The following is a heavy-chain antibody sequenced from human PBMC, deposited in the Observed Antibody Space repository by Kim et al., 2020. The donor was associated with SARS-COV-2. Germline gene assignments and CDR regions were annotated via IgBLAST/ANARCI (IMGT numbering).Heavy chain of an antibody. J-gene: IGHJ4*02. Sequence: SPSFQGQVTISADTSISTAYLQWSSLKASDTAVYFCARSTSGWYKAHFDYWGQGTLVTVSS. CDR3: ARSTSGWYKAHFDY. D-gene: IGHD6-19*01. V-gene: IGHV5-51*01.